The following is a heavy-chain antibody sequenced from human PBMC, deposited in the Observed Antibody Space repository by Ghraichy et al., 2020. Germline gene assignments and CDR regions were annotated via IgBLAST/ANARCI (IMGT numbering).Heavy chain of an antibody. CDR2: ISSASSTI. CDR1: GFTFSTFS. V-gene: IGHV3-48*02. J-gene: IGHJ4*02. CDR3: ARPRSVIAATPVDY. D-gene: IGHD2-15*01. Sequence: GGSLRLSCAASGFTFSTFSMNWVRQAPGKGLEWVSYISSASSTIYYADSVKGRFTISRDNAKNSLYLQMNSLRDEDTAVYYCARPRSVIAATPVDYWGQGTLVTVSS.